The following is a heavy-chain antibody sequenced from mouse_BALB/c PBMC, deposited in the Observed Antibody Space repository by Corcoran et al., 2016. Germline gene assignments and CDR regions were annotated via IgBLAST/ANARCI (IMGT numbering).Heavy chain of an antibody. D-gene: IGHD4-1*01. CDR3: ARWDLTGTHAMDY. V-gene: IGHV1S136*01. CDR1: GYTFTSYV. J-gene: IGHJ4*01. CDR2: INPYNDGT. Sequence: EVQLQQSGPELVKPGASVKMSCKASGYTFTSYVMHWVKQKPGQGLEWIGYINPYNDGTKYNQKFKGKATLTSDKSSSTAYMELSSLTSEDSAVYYCARWDLTGTHAMDYWGQGTSVTVSS.